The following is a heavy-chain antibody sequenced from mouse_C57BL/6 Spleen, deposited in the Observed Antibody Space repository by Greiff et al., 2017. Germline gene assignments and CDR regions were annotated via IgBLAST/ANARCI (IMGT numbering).Heavy chain of an antibody. V-gene: IGHV1-52*01. CDR3: ARDGAYDYEAWFAY. CDR1: GYTFTSYW. CDR2: IDPSDSET. J-gene: IGHJ3*01. Sequence: QVQLQQPGAELVRPGSSVKLSCKASGYTFTSYWMHWVKQRPIQGLEWIGNIDPSDSETHYNQKFKDKATLTVDKSSSTAYMQLSSLTSEDSAVYCCARDGAYDYEAWFAYWGPGTLGTVSA. D-gene: IGHD2-4*01.